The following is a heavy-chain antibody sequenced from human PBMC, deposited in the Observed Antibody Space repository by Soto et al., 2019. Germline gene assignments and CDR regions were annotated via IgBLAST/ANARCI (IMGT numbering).Heavy chain of an antibody. Sequence: PGESLKISCQASGYSFSTYWIGWVRHIPGKGLEWVGIIYLGDSDTIYSPSFQGQVTISADQSSSTTYLQWTSLKTSDTAIYYCARQHGVDPGHGWIDPWGQGTLVIVSS. CDR2: IYLGDSDT. D-gene: IGHD5-18*01. J-gene: IGHJ5*02. CDR3: ARQHGVDPGHGWIDP. V-gene: IGHV5-51*01. CDR1: GYSFSTYW.